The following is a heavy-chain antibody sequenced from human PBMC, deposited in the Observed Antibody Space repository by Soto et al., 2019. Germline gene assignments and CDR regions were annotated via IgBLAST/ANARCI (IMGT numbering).Heavy chain of an antibody. V-gene: IGHV4-59*01. CDR2: IYYSGST. CDR1: GGSISSYY. CDR3: ARGRRDGYLYYFDY. D-gene: IGHD5-12*01. Sequence: ETLSLTCTVSGGSISSYYWSWIRQPPGKGLEWIGYIYYSGSTNYNPSLKSRVTISVDTSKNQFSLKLSSVTAADTAVYYCARGRRDGYLYYFDYWGQGTLVTVSS. J-gene: IGHJ4*02.